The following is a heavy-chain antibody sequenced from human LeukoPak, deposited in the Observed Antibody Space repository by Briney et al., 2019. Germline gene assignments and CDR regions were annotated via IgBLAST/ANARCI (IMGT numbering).Heavy chain of an antibody. V-gene: IGHV3-7*01. Sequence: GGSLRLSCAASGFTLSSYWMSWVRQAPGKGLEWVANIKQDGSEKYYVDSVKGRFTISRDNAKNSLYLQMNSLRAEDTAVYYCARDPFHYDYVWGSYKAFDIWGQGTMVTVSS. J-gene: IGHJ3*02. D-gene: IGHD3-16*01. CDR3: ARDPFHYDYVWGSYKAFDI. CDR2: IKQDGSEK. CDR1: GFTLSSYW.